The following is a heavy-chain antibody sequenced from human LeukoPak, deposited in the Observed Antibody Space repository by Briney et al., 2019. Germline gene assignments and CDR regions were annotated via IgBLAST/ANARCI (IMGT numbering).Heavy chain of an antibody. CDR3: ARRSIAVAGSFDY. Sequence: PSETLSLPCAVSGYSISSGYYWGWIRQPPGKGLEWIGSIYHSGSTYYNPSLKSRVTISVDTSKNQFSLKLSSVTAADTAVYYCARRSIAVAGSFDYWGQGTLVTVSS. D-gene: IGHD6-19*01. J-gene: IGHJ4*02. CDR1: GYSISSGYY. CDR2: IYHSGST. V-gene: IGHV4-38-2*01.